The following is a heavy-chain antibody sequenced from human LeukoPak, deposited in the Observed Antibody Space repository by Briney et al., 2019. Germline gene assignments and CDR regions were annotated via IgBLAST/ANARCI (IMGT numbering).Heavy chain of an antibody. CDR3: AVLDIVVVVGPDYYGMDV. D-gene: IGHD2-15*01. V-gene: IGHV4-39*01. CDR2: TYYSGST. Sequence: PSETLSLTRTVSGGSISSSSYYWGWIRQPPGKGLEWIGSTYYSGSTYYNPSLKSRVTISVDTSKNQFSLKLSSVTAADTAVYYCAVLDIVVVVGPDYYGMDVWGQGTTVTVSS. CDR1: GGSISSSSYY. J-gene: IGHJ6*02.